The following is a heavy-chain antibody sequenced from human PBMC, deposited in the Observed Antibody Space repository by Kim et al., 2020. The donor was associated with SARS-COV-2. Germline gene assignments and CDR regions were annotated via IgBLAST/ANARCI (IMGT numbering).Heavy chain of an antibody. V-gene: IGHV6-1*01. CDR2: TYYRSKWYN. CDR1: GDSVSSNSAA. J-gene: IGHJ6*02. CDR3: ARIIGDSSGYYYYGMDV. Sequence: SQTLSLSCAISGDSVSSNSAAWNWIRQSPSRGLEWLGRTYYRSKWYNDYAVSVKSRITINPDTSKNQFSLQLNSVTPEDTAVYYCARIIGDSSGYYYYGMDVWGQGTTVTVSS. D-gene: IGHD3-22*01.